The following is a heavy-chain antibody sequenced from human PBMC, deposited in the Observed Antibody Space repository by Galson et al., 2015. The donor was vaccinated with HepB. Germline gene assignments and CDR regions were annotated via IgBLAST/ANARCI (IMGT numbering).Heavy chain of an antibody. CDR3: ARDTVDLGWLPDKDSQGIFDY. CDR1: GFTFSSYD. Sequence: SLRLSCAASGFTFSSYDMHWVRQATGKGLEWVSAIGTAGDPYYPGSVKGRFTISRENAKNTLYLQMNSLRAEDTAVYYWARDTVDLGWLPDKDSQGIFDYWGQGTLVTVSS. V-gene: IGHV3-13*05. D-gene: IGHD3-9*01. CDR2: IGTAGDP. J-gene: IGHJ4*02.